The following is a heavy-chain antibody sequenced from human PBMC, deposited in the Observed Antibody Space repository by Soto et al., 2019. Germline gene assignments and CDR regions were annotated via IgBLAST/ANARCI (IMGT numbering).Heavy chain of an antibody. CDR1: GFTFSSHA. Sequence: QVQLVESGGGVVQPGRSLRLSCAVSGFTFSSHAMHWVRQAPGKGLEWVTLISSDGSIKYYADSVKGRFTTSRDNSKNTMYLQMNSLRVEDTAVYYCARDDEGGSDCDLGYWGQGALVTVSS. CDR3: ARDDEGGSDCDLGY. V-gene: IGHV3-30-3*01. CDR2: ISSDGSIK. J-gene: IGHJ4*02. D-gene: IGHD1-26*01.